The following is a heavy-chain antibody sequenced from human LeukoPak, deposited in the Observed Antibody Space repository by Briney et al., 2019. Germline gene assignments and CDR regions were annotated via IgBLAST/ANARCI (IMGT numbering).Heavy chain of an antibody. J-gene: IGHJ3*02. CDR3: ASYSLGGDAAFDI. D-gene: IGHD2-21*01. Sequence: GASVKVSCKASGGTFSSYAISWVRQAPGQGLEWMGGIIPIFGTANYAQKFQGRVTITADESTSTAYMELSSLRSEDTGVYYCASYSLGGDAAFDIWGQGTMVTVSS. CDR1: GGTFSSYA. V-gene: IGHV1-69*01. CDR2: IIPIFGTA.